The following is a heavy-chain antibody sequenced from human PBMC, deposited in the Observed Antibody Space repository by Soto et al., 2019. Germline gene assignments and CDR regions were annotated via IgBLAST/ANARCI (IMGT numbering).Heavy chain of an antibody. J-gene: IGHJ4*02. CDR3: ARASTTVVI. D-gene: IGHD4-17*01. Sequence: PSETLSLTCTVSGGSISRYYWSWIRQTPGKGLEWIGYLYNTGSTIYNPSLESRVTISMDKSKNQFSLKMNSVTAADTAVYYCARASTTVVIWGQGTLVTVSS. V-gene: IGHV4-59*01. CDR1: GGSISRYY. CDR2: LYNTGST.